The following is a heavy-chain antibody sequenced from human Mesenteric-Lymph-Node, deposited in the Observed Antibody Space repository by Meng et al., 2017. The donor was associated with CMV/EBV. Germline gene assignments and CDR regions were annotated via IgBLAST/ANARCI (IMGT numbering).Heavy chain of an antibody. V-gene: IGHV3-30*02. CDR3: AKDSHYGSGPFDY. D-gene: IGHD3-10*01. Sequence: GESLKISCAVSEFTFNNYGMHWVRQAPGKGLEWLAVIWYDGSTKYYADSVRGRFTISRDNSRNTLYLQMNSLRSEDTALYYCAKDSHYGSGPFDYWGQGTLVTVSS. CDR1: EFTFNNYG. CDR2: IWYDGSTK. J-gene: IGHJ4*02.